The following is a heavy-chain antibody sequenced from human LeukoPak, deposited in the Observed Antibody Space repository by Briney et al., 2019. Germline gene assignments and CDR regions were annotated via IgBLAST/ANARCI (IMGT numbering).Heavy chain of an antibody. CDR2: IYYSGST. D-gene: IGHD3-22*01. J-gene: IGHJ4*02. CDR1: GGSISSYY. V-gene: IGHV4-59*01. Sequence: PSETLSLTCTVSGGSISSYYWSWIRQPPGKGLEWIGYIYYSGSTNYNPSLKSRVTISVDTSKNQLSLKLSSVTAADTAVYYCARESHYYDSSGYYRYWGQGTLVTVSS. CDR3: ARESHYYDSSGYYRY.